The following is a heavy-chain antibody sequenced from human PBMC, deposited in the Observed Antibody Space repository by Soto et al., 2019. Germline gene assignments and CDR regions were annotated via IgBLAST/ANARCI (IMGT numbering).Heavy chain of an antibody. CDR2: INPNSGGT. D-gene: IGHD1-26*01. V-gene: IGHV1-2*02. Sequence: EASVKVSFKASGYTFGGYYMHWVRQAPGQGLEWMGWINPNSGGTNYAQKFQGRVTMTRDTSISTAYMELSRLRSDDTAVYYRATGTFTDFNYWGQGALVTVSS. CDR1: GYTFGGYY. J-gene: IGHJ4*02. CDR3: ATGTFTDFNY.